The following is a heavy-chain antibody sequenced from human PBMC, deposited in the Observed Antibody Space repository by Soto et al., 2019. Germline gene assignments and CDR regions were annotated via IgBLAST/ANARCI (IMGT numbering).Heavy chain of an antibody. CDR1: GFTFSSYG. V-gene: IGHV3-33*01. J-gene: IGHJ4*02. Sequence: GGSLRLSCAASGFTFSSYGMHWVRQAPGKGLEWVAVIWYDGSNKYYADSVKGRFTISRDNSKNTLYLQMNSLRAEDTAVYYCARGGEAVAGISFDYWGQGTLVTVSS. CDR2: IWYDGSNK. CDR3: ARGGEAVAGISFDY. D-gene: IGHD6-19*01.